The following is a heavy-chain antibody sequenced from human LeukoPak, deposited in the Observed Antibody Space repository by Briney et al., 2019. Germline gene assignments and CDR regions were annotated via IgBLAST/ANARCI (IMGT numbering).Heavy chain of an antibody. CDR3: DRYDSSALDAFDI. CDR1: GYSISNGYY. Sequence: SETLSLTCTVSGYSISNGYYWGWIRQPPGKGLEWIGSIYHSGSTYYNPSLKSRVTISVDTSKNQFSLKLSSVTAADTAVYYCDRYDSSALDAFDIWGQGTMVTVSS. J-gene: IGHJ3*02. CDR2: IYHSGST. V-gene: IGHV4-38-2*02. D-gene: IGHD3-22*01.